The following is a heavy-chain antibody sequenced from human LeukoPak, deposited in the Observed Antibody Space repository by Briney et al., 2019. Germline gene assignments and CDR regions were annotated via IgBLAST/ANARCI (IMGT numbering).Heavy chain of an antibody. Sequence: SETLSLTCTVSGGSISSYYWSWIRQPPGKGLEWIGYIYYSGSTNYNPSLKSRVTISVDTSKNQFSLKLSSVTAVDTAVYYCARGLVGGWYHLDVAFDIWGQGTMVTVSS. J-gene: IGHJ3*02. CDR1: GGSISSYY. CDR2: IYYSGST. D-gene: IGHD6-19*01. V-gene: IGHV4-59*01. CDR3: ARGLVGGWYHLDVAFDI.